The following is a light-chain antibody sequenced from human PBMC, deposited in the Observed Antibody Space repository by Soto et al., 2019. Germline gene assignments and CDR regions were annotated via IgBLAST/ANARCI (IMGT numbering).Light chain of an antibody. V-gene: IGKV3-20*01. Sequence: EIVLTQSPGTLSLSPGERATLSCRASQSVSSDNLAWYQQKPGQAPRLLIYGASIRATGIPDRFSGSGSGTDFTLTISRLEPEDFAVYYCQQYGNSAYTFGQGTKLEIK. J-gene: IGKJ2*01. CDR2: GAS. CDR1: QSVSSDN. CDR3: QQYGNSAYT.